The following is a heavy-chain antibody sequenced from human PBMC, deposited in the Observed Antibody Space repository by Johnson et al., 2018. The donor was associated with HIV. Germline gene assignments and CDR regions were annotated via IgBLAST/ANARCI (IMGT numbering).Heavy chain of an antibody. CDR1: GFTLSDHA. D-gene: IGHD5-18*01. V-gene: IGHV3-30-3*02. CDR2: MSSDGSNK. CDR3: AKERAYIRTFDI. Sequence: QVQLVESGGGVVQPGGSLRLSCIASGFTLSDHAMQWVRQAPGKGLEWVAVMSSDGSNKYYADSVKGRFTISRDNSKNTLYLQMNSLRAEDTAVYYCAKERAYIRTFDIWGQGTLVTVSS. J-gene: IGHJ3*02.